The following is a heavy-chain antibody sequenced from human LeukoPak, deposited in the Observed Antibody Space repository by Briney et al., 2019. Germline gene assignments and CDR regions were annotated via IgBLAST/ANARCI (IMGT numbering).Heavy chain of an antibody. J-gene: IGHJ3*02. D-gene: IGHD7-27*01. CDR2: ISGSGGST. Sequence: PGXXVXGXSAISGSGGSTYYADSVKGRFTISRDNSKNTLYLQMNSLRAEDTAVYYCAKDQVELGFSAFDIWGQGTMVTVSS. CDR3: AKDQVELGFSAFDI. V-gene: IGHV3-23*01.